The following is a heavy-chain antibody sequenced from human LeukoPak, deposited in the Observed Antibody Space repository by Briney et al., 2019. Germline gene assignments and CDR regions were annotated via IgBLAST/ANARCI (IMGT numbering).Heavy chain of an antibody. CDR2: INPNSGGT. Sequence: ASVKVSCKSSGYTFTSYDINWVRQATGQGLGWMGWINPNSGGTNYAQKFQGRVTMTRDTPISTAYMELSRLRSDDTAVYYCARVTPYYDSSGYWDYWGQGTLVTVSS. CDR3: ARVTPYYDSSGYWDY. J-gene: IGHJ4*02. CDR1: GYTFTSYD. D-gene: IGHD3-22*01. V-gene: IGHV1-2*02.